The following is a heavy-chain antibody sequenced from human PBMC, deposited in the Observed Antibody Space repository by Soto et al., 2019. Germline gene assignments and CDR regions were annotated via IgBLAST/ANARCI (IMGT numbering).Heavy chain of an antibody. J-gene: IGHJ4*02. CDR2: INHSGST. CDR1: GGSFSGYY. Sequence: SETLSLTCAVYGGSFSGYYWSWIRQPPGKGLEWIGEINHSGSTNYNPSLKSRVTISVDTSKNQFSLKLSSVTAADTAVYYCSRRGITGTAGSDYFDYWGQGTLVTVSS. D-gene: IGHD1-20*01. CDR3: SRRGITGTAGSDYFDY. V-gene: IGHV4-34*01.